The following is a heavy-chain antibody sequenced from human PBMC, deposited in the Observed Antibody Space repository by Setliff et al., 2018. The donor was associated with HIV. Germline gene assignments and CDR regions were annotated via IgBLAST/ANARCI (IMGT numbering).Heavy chain of an antibody. V-gene: IGHV1-18*01. CDR1: GYNLVSYD. J-gene: IGHJ6*03. CDR3: ARVPNRGEYYYYYYYMDV. D-gene: IGHD4-17*01. CDR2: ISGYNGNT. Sequence: ASVKVSCKASGYNLVSYDISWVRQAPGQGLEWMGWISGYNGNTNYAEKLRGRVTMTTDTSTSTVYMELRGLRSDDTAIYYCARVPNRGEYYYYYYYMDVWGKGTTVTVS.